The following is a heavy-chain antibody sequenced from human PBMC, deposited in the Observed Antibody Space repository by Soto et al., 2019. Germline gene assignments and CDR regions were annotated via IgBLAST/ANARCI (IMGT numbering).Heavy chain of an antibody. D-gene: IGHD3-16*01. V-gene: IGHV1-69*13. Sequence: ASVKGSCKASGGTFSSYAISCERQAPGQRLEWMGGIIPIFGTANYAQNSQGRDTITADESTSTAYMELSRLRSEDTGGYYCAREGDCMFTFVGNYYGMDVWGQWTTVTVSS. CDR1: GGTFSSYA. CDR3: AREGDCMFTFVGNYYGMDV. CDR2: IIPIFGTA. J-gene: IGHJ6*01.